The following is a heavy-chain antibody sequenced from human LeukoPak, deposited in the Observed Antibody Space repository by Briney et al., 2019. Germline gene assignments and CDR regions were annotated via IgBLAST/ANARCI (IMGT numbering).Heavy chain of an antibody. Sequence: MPSETLSLTCTVSGGSISSGGYYWSWIRQPPGKGLEWIGYIYHSGSTYYNPSLKSRVTISVDRSKNQFSLKLSSVTAADTAVYYCARCIAAAGTVEVFDYWGQGTLVTVSS. D-gene: IGHD6-13*01. CDR2: IYHSGST. CDR3: ARCIAAAGTVEVFDY. J-gene: IGHJ4*02. CDR1: GGSISSGGYY. V-gene: IGHV4-30-2*01.